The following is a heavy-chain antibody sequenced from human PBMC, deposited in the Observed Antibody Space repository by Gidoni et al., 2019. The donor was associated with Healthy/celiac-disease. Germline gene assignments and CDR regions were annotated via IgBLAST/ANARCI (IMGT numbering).Heavy chain of an antibody. D-gene: IGHD3-10*01. J-gene: IGHJ4*02. V-gene: IGHV3-23*01. CDR2: SSGSGGST. Sequence: EVQLLESGGGLVQPGGSLRLSCAASGFTVSSYAMSWVRQAPGKGLEWVSASSGSGGSTYYADSVKGRFTISRDNSKNTLYLQMNSLRAEDTAVYYCAKVSTELHNFDYWGQGTLVTVSS. CDR3: AKVSTELHNFDY. CDR1: GFTVSSYA.